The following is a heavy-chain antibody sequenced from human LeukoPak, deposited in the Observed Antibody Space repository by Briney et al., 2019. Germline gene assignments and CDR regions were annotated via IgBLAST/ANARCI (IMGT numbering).Heavy chain of an antibody. D-gene: IGHD6-19*01. J-gene: IGHJ4*02. V-gene: IGHV3-49*04. CDR2: IRSKAYGGTT. CDR3: TRSSSGWYGNY. CDR1: GFTFSNAW. Sequence: GGSLRLSCAASGFTFSNAWMSWVRQTPGRGLEWVGFIRSKAYGGTTEYAASVKGRFTISRDDSKSIAYLQMNSLKTEDTAVYYCTRSSSGWYGNYWGQGTLVTVSS.